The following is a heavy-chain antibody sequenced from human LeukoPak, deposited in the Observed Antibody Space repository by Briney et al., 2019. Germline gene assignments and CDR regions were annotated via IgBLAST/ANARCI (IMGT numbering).Heavy chain of an antibody. J-gene: IGHJ6*02. CDR2: IYSGGST. CDR3: AKDLQEDARRLFWSGYRGYGMDV. V-gene: IGHV3-23*01. Sequence: GGSLRLSCAASGFTFSSYSMSWVRQAPGTGLEWVSVIYSGGSTNYADSVKGRFTISRDNSKNTLYLQMNSMRAEDTAVYYCAKDLQEDARRLFWSGYRGYGMDVWGQGTTVTVSS. D-gene: IGHD3-3*01. CDR1: GFTFSSYS.